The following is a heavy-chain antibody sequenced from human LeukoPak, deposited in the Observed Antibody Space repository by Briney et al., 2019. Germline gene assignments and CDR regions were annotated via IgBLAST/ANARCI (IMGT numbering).Heavy chain of an antibody. CDR3: AKETSITGAGDF. J-gene: IGHJ4*02. D-gene: IGHD1-20*01. V-gene: IGHV3-23*01. CDR1: GFTFSSYE. CDR2: ISASGLST. Sequence: GGSLRLSCAASGFTFSSYEMNWVRQAPGKGLEYVSPISASGLSTYYTDSVRGRFTNSRDNSKNTLYLQMHSLRAEDTAVYYCAKETSITGAGDFWGQGALVTVSS.